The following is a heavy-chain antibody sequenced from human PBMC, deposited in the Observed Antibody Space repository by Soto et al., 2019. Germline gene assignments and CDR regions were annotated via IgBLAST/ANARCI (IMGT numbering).Heavy chain of an antibody. CDR3: AKDIGILTGYMYYFDY. J-gene: IGHJ4*02. D-gene: IGHD3-9*01. V-gene: IGHV3-30*18. CDR2: ISYDGSNK. CDR1: GFTFSSYG. Sequence: PGGSLRLSCAASGFTFSSYGMHWVRQAPGKGLEWVAVISYDGSNKYYADSVKGRFTTSRDNSKNTLYLQMNSLRAEDTAVYYCAKDIGILTGYMYYFDYWGQGTLVTVSS.